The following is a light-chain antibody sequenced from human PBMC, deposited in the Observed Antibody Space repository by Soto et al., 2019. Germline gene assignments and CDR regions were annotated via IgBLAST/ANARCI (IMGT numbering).Light chain of an antibody. J-gene: IGLJ2*01. CDR3: AAWDDSLNGVV. V-gene: IGLV1-44*01. CDR1: GSNIGSDT. CDR2: SIN. Sequence: QSVLTQPPSASGTPGQRVTISCSGSGSNIGSDTVNWYQQLPGTAPKLLIYSINQRPSGVPDRFSGSKSGTSASLATSGLQSDDEADYYCAAWDDSLNGVVFGGGTKLTVL.